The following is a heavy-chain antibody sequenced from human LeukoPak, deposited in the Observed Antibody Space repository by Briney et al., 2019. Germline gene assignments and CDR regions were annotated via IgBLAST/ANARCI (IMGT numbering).Heavy chain of an antibody. CDR2: IHYSGST. Sequence: SETLSLTCTVSAYSISTYYWSWIRQPPGKGLEWVGYIHYSGSTYYNPSLKSRVIISVDTSKNQFSLKLTSVTAADTAVYYCARGRVAGTDYWGQGTLVTVSS. D-gene: IGHD6-19*01. V-gene: IGHV4-59*08. CDR1: AYSISTYY. CDR3: ARGRVAGTDY. J-gene: IGHJ4*02.